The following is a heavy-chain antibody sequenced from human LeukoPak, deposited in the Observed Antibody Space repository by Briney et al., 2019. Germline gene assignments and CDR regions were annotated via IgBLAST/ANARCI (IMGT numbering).Heavy chain of an antibody. J-gene: IGHJ3*02. CDR3: AREGSSWRDPQHEFDI. CDR2: IYYSGST. CDR1: GDSISGSSYY. D-gene: IGHD6-13*01. V-gene: IGHV4-61*01. Sequence: SETLSLTCTVSGDSISGSSYYWGWIRQPPGKGLEWIGYIYYSGSTNYNPSLKSRVTISVDTSKNQFSLKLSSVTAADTAVYYCAREGSSWRDPQHEFDIWGQGTMVTVSS.